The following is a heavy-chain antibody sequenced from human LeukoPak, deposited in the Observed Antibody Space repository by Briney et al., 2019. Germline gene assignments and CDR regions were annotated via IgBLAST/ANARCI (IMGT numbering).Heavy chain of an antibody. J-gene: IGHJ4*02. CDR3: ARDVGSSGYTDY. D-gene: IGHD3-22*01. CDR2: IYYSGST. V-gene: IGHV4-39*07. Sequence: SETLSLTCTVSGGSISSSSYYWGWIRQPPGKGLEWIGSIYYSGSTYYNPSLKSRVTISVDTSKNQFSLKLSSVTAADTAVYYCARDVGSSGYTDYWGQGTLVTVSS. CDR1: GGSISSSSYY.